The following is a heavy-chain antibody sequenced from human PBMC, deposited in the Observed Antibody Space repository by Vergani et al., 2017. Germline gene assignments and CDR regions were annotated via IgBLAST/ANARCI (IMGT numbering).Heavy chain of an antibody. CDR1: GFTFSSYA. CDR3: ANLGVLLWFGELSGY. V-gene: IGHV3-23*01. Sequence: EVQLLESGGGLVQPGGSLRLSCAASGFTFSSYAMSWVRQAPGKGLEWVSAISGSGGSTYYADSVKGRFTISRDNSKNTLYLQMNSLRAEDTAVYYCANLGVLLWFGELSGYWGQGTLVTVSS. CDR2: ISGSGGST. J-gene: IGHJ4*02. D-gene: IGHD3-10*01.